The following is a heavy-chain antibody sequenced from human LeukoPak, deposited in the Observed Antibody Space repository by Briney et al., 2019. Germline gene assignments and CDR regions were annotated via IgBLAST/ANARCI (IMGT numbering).Heavy chain of an antibody. CDR1: GYTFTGYY. CDR2: INPNSGGT. CDR3: ARVKHSSSWYPLGDY. V-gene: IGHV1-2*02. Sequence: ASVKVSCKASGYTFTGYYMHWVRQAPGQGLEWMGWINPNSGGTNYAQKFQGKVTMTRDTSISTAYMELSRLRSDDTAVYYCARVKHSSSWYPLGDYWGQGTLVTVSS. D-gene: IGHD6-13*01. J-gene: IGHJ4*02.